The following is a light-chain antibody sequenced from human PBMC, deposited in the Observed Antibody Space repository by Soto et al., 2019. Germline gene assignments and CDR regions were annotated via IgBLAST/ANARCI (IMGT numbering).Light chain of an antibody. CDR1: QSVSSSY. J-gene: IGKJ1*01. Sequence: EIVLTQSPGTLSFSPGERATLTCRASQSVSSSYLAWFQQKPGQAPRLLIYGASSRATGIPDRFSGSGSGTDFTLTIRSIETEDFAIYYCQQRSNWPPTFGQGTKVDI. CDR2: GAS. V-gene: IGKV3D-20*02. CDR3: QQRSNWPPT.